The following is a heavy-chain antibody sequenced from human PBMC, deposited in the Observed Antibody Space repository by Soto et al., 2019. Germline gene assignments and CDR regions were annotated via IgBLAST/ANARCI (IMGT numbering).Heavy chain of an antibody. Sequence: QVQLQESGPGLVKPSQTLSLTCTVSGGSISSGGYYWSWIRQHPGKGPEWIGYIYYSGSTYYNPSLKSRVTISVDTSKNQFSLKLSSVTAADTAVYYCARVSTPNCSSTSCYDYYYGMDVWGQGTTVTVSS. J-gene: IGHJ6*02. CDR1: GGSISSGGYY. CDR2: IYYSGST. CDR3: ARVSTPNCSSTSCYDYYYGMDV. V-gene: IGHV4-31*03. D-gene: IGHD2-2*01.